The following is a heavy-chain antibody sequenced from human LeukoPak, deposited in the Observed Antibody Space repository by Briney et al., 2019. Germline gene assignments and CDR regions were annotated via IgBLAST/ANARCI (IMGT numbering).Heavy chain of an antibody. CDR2: IRSKANSYAT. CDR1: GFTFSGSA. J-gene: IGHJ4*02. CDR3: TSQSGSSGPD. D-gene: IGHD3-22*01. Sequence: PGGSLKLSCAASGFTFSGSAMHWVRQASGKGLEWVGRIRSKANSYATAYAASVKGRLTISRDDSKNTAYLQMNSLKTEDTAVYYCTSQSGSSGPDWGQGTLVTVSS. V-gene: IGHV3-73*01.